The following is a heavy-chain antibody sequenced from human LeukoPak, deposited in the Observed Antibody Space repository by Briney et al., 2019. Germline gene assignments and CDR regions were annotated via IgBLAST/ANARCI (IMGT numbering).Heavy chain of an antibody. CDR3: ATSHTPDMVRGVIAAFDI. CDR1: GYSFTSYW. V-gene: IGHV5-51*01. CDR2: IYPGDSDT. D-gene: IGHD3-10*01. J-gene: IGHJ3*02. Sequence: GGSLKISCKGSGYSFTSYWIGWVRQMPGKGLEWMGIIYPGDSDTRYSPSSQGQVTISADKSISTAYLQWSSLKASDTAMYYCATSHTPDMVRGVIAAFDIWGQGTMVTVSS.